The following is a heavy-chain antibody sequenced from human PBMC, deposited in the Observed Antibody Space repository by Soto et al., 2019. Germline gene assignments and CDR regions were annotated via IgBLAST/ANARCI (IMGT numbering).Heavy chain of an antibody. J-gene: IGHJ6*01. CDR1: GYSFTSYW. Sequence: GESLKISCKGSGYSFTSYWIAWVRQMPGKGLEWMGRIDPSDSYTNYSPSFQGHVTISADKSISTAYLQWSSLKASDTAMYYCARHDNYDILTGYSRDRYYYGMDVWGQGTTVTVSS. CDR2: IDPSDSYT. D-gene: IGHD3-9*01. V-gene: IGHV5-10-1*01. CDR3: ARHDNYDILTGYSRDRYYYGMDV.